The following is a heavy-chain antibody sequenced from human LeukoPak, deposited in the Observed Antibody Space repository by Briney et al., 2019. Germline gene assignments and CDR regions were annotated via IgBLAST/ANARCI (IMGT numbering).Heavy chain of an antibody. CDR3: ARRWYFDY. V-gene: IGHV3-30*04. CDR2: ISYDGSDK. J-gene: IGHJ4*02. D-gene: IGHD6-13*01. CDR1: RFTFSIYA. Sequence: PGGSLRLSCAASRFTFSIYAMHWVRQAPGKGLEWVAVISYDGSDKYYAGSVKGRFTISRDNSKNTLYLQMNSLRAEDTAVYYCARRWYFDYWGQGTLVTVSS.